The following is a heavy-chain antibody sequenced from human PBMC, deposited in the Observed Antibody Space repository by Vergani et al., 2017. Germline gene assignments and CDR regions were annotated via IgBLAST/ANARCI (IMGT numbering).Heavy chain of an antibody. CDR3: ARALPSGCSSGWCPGRHAFDI. Sequence: QVQLQQWGAGLLKPSETLSLTCAVYGGSFSGYYWSWIRQPPGKGLEWIGEINHSGSTNYNPSLKSRVTISVDTSKNQFSLKLSSVTAADTAVYYCARALPSGCSSGWCPGRHAFDIWGQGTMVTVSS. D-gene: IGHD6-19*01. V-gene: IGHV4-34*01. J-gene: IGHJ3*02. CDR2: INHSGST. CDR1: GGSFSGYY.